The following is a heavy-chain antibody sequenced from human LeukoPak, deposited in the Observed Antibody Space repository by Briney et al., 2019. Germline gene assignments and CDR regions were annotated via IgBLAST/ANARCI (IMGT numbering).Heavy chain of an antibody. Sequence: GGSLRLSCAASGFVFSSYSMNWVRQAPGQGPEWISYISSDSSTNYYADSVKGRFTISRDNAQNSMYLQMNSLRAEDTAVYYCARDVYSSGWYGLSNWGQGTQVTVSS. J-gene: IGHJ4*02. D-gene: IGHD6-19*01. CDR1: GFVFSSYS. CDR2: ISSDSSTN. V-gene: IGHV3-48*01. CDR3: ARDVYSSGWYGLSN.